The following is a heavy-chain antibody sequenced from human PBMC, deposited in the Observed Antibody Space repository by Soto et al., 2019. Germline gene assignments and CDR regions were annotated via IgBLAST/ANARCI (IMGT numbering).Heavy chain of an antibody. D-gene: IGHD3-22*01. CDR3: ARSNYYDNSGYWYYFDY. V-gene: IGHV4-59*01. Sequence: SETLSLTCTVSGASISSYYWSWIRQPPGKGLEWIGYIYYSGSTNYNPSLKSRITISIDTSRNQFSLKLSSVTAADTAVYYCARSNYYDNSGYWYYFDYWGQGTLVTVSS. CDR2: IYYSGST. CDR1: GASISSYY. J-gene: IGHJ4*02.